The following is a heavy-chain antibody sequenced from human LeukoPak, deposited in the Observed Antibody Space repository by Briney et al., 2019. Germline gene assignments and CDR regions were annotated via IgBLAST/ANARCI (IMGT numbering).Heavy chain of an antibody. Sequence: SETLSLTCTVSGGSISSSSYYWGWIRQPPGKGLEWIGSIYYSGSTYYNPSLKSRVTISVDTSKNQFSLKLSSVTAADTAVYYCARRGYDFWSGYYEGWFDPWGQGTLVTVPS. V-gene: IGHV4-39*01. J-gene: IGHJ5*02. CDR1: GGSISSSSYY. CDR2: IYYSGST. CDR3: ARRGYDFWSGYYEGWFDP. D-gene: IGHD3-3*01.